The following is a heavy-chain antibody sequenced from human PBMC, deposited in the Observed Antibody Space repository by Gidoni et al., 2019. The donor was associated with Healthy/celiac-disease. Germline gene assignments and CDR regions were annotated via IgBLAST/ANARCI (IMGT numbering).Heavy chain of an antibody. D-gene: IGHD6-6*01. CDR2: IKQDGSEK. CDR1: GFTFSSYW. J-gene: IGHJ6*03. Sequence: SCAASGFTFSSYWMSWVRQAPGKGLEWVANIKQDGSEKYYVDSVKGRFTISRDNAKNSLYLQMNSLRAEDTAVYYCARAARSRPLFYYYYYMDVWGKGTTVTVSS. V-gene: IGHV3-7*03. CDR3: ARAARSRPLFYYYYYMDV.